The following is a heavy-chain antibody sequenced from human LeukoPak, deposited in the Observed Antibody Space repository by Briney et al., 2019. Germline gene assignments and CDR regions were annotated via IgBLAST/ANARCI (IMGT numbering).Heavy chain of an antibody. V-gene: IGHV4-4*07. CDR1: GGYICSYY. CDR2: IYTSENT. D-gene: IGHD4-17*01. Sequence: SETLSLTCTVSGGYICSYYWSWLRQPAGKGLEWIGRIYTSENTDYNPSLKSRVTMSVDMSTSQFSLRLTSVTAADTAVYYCAREGDYGDYSKSFYYMDAWGKGTTVTVSS. CDR3: AREGDYGDYSKSFYYMDA. J-gene: IGHJ6*03.